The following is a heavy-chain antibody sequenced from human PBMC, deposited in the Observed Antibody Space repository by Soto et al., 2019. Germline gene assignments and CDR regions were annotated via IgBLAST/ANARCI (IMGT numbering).Heavy chain of an antibody. D-gene: IGHD6-6*01. J-gene: IGHJ6*02. CDR3: ARGTSIAGLYYGMDV. CDR2: NYYSGIT. Sequence: TLSLTCTVSGGSISSGGYYWTWIRQHPGKGLEWIGYNYYSGITYYNPSLKSRVTISLDTSKNQFSLKLSSVTAADTAVYFCARGTSIAGLYYGMDVWGQGTKVTVYS. V-gene: IGHV4-31*03. CDR1: GGSISSGGYY.